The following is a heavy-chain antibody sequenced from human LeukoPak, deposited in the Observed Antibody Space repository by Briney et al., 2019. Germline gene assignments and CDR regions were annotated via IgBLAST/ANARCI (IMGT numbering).Heavy chain of an antibody. CDR1: GGSISSSNW. D-gene: IGHD6-19*01. J-gene: IGHJ6*04. CDR2: IYHSGST. V-gene: IGHV4-4*02. CDR3: ARDDRAGTACYYYGMDV. Sequence: SGTLSLTCAVSGGSISSSNWWSWVRQPPGKGLEWIGEIYHSGSTNYNPSLKSRVTISVDKSKNQFSLKLSSVTAADTAVYYCARDDRAGTACYYYGMDVWGKGTTVTVSS.